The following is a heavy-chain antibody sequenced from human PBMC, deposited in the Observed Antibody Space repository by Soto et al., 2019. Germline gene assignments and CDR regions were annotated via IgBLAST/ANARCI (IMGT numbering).Heavy chain of an antibody. CDR2: IYHSGST. Sequence: PSETLSLTCAVSGGSISRSNWWSWVRQPPGKGLEWIGEIYHSGSTNYNPSLKSRVTISVDKSKNQFSLKLSSVTAADTAVYYCARVKLAAAGTLDAFDIWGQGTMVT. CDR1: GGSISRSNW. J-gene: IGHJ3*02. V-gene: IGHV4-4*02. D-gene: IGHD6-13*01. CDR3: ARVKLAAAGTLDAFDI.